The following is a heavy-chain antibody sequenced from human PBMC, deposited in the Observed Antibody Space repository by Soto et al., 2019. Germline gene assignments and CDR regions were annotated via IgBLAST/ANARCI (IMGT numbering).Heavy chain of an antibody. CDR3: ARDSPGYSSSSSNAFDI. CDR2: INPNSGGT. CDR1: GYTLTGYY. J-gene: IGHJ3*02. Sequence: ASVKVSCKASGYTLTGYYMHWVRQAPGQGLEWMGWINPNSGGTNYAQKFQGWVTMTRDTSISTAYMELSRLRSDDTAVYYCARDSPGYSSSSSNAFDIWGQGTMVTVSS. V-gene: IGHV1-2*04. D-gene: IGHD6-6*01.